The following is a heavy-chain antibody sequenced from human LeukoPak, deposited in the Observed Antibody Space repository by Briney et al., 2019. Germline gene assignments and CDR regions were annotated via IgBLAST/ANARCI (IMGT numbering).Heavy chain of an antibody. CDR3: ARRPTGGRGYSYGYGPSNWFDP. CDR1: GFTFSSYE. Sequence: LRLSCAASGFTFSSYEMNWVRQPPGKGLEWIGEINHSGSTNYNPSLKSRVTISVDTSKNQFSLKLSSVTAADTAVYYCARRPTGGRGYSYGYGPSNWFDPWGQGTLVTVSS. CDR2: INHSGST. D-gene: IGHD5-18*01. V-gene: IGHV4-34*01. J-gene: IGHJ5*02.